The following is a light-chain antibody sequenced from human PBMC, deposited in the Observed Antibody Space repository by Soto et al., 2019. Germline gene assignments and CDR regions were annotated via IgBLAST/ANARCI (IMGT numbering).Light chain of an antibody. CDR1: QSVGSN. Sequence: EVVMTQSPATLSVSPGESATLSCRASQSVGSNLAWYQQKPGQPPRLLLYGTSTRATGIPARISGSGSGTDFTLTISRLEPEDFAVYYCQHCQPYGDSPPLTFGGGTKVEIK. CDR2: GTS. V-gene: IGKV3-15*01. CDR3: QHCQPYGDSPPLT. J-gene: IGKJ4*01.